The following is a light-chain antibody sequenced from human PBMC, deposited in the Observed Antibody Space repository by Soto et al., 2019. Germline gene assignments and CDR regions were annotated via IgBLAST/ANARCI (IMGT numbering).Light chain of an antibody. V-gene: IGKV3-11*01. CDR3: QQHSHWPPWT. CDR1: ENVRTF. J-gene: IGKJ1*01. CDR2: GAS. Sequence: EVVLTQSPATLSLSPGERATLSCRASENVRTFVDWYQQKPGQAPRLLIHGASNRATGIPARFRGSGSGTDFTLTFSNLEPEDFAVYYCQQHSHWPPWTFGQGTRVEI.